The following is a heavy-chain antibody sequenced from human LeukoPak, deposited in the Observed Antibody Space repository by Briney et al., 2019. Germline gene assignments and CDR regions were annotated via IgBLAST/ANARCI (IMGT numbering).Heavy chain of an antibody. V-gene: IGHV2-5*01. CDR1: GFSLSTGGVG. CDR2: IYWNDDK. D-gene: IGHD5-12*01. Sequence: SGPTLVNPTQTLTLTCTFSGFSLSTGGVGVGWIRQPPGKALEWLALIYWNDDKRYSPSLKSRLTITKDTSKNQVVLTMTNMDPVDTATYYCASLRGMVATADLYYVGGYFDYWGQGTLVTVSS. J-gene: IGHJ4*02. CDR3: ASLRGMVATADLYYVGGYFDY.